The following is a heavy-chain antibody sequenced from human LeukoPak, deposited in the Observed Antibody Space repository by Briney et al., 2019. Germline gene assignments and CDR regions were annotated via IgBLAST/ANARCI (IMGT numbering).Heavy chain of an antibody. CDR3: AREYSSSWSEGIDY. V-gene: IGHV4-39*02. CDR1: GGSISSSSYY. Sequence: SETLSLTCTVSGGSISSSSYYWGWIRQPPGKGLEWIGSIYYSGSTYYNLSLKSRVTISVDTSKNQFSLKLSSVTAADTAVYYCAREYSSSWSEGIDYWGQGTLVTVSS. CDR2: IYYSGST. D-gene: IGHD6-13*01. J-gene: IGHJ4*02.